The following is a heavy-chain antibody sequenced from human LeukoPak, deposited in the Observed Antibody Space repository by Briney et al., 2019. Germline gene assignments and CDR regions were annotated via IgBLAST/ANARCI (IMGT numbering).Heavy chain of an antibody. CDR1: RGTFSSYA. CDR3: ARDKGYCSSTSCRNWFDP. D-gene: IGHD2-2*01. J-gene: IGHJ5*02. V-gene: IGHV1-69*05. CDR2: IIPIFGTA. Sequence: SVKVSCKASRGTFSSYAISWVRQAPGQGLEWMGGIIPIFGTANYAQKFQGRVTITTDESTSTAYMELSSLRSEDTAVYYCARDKGYCSSTSCRNWFDPWGQGTLVTVSS.